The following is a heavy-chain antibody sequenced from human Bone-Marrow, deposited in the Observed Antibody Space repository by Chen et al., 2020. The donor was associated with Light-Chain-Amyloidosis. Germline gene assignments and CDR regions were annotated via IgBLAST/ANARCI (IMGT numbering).Heavy chain of an antibody. CDR3: ARVSVVYGFDY. CDR1: GGFINNYY. Sequence: QVQLQESGPGLVKPSETLSLTCTVSGGFINNYYWSWIRQPAGKGLQLIGRVHTSGSSNYNPSLWSRVPMSVDTSKKNSFLNLTSVTAADTAVYYCARVSVVYGFDYWGQGILVTVSS. CDR2: VHTSGSS. V-gene: IGHV4-4*07. D-gene: IGHD2-8*01. J-gene: IGHJ4*02.